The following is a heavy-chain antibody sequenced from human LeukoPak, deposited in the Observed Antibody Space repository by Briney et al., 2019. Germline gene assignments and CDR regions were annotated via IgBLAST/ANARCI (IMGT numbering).Heavy chain of an antibody. D-gene: IGHD2-2*01. V-gene: IGHV3-21*01. J-gene: IGHJ6*02. Sequence: PGGSLRLSCAASGFTFSSYSMNWVRQAPGKGLEWVSSISSSSGYIYYADSVKGRFTISRDNAKNSLYLQMNSLRAEDTAVYYCARAPPAKYYGMDVWGQGTTVTVSS. CDR1: GFTFSSYS. CDR3: ARAPPAKYYGMDV. CDR2: ISSSSGYI.